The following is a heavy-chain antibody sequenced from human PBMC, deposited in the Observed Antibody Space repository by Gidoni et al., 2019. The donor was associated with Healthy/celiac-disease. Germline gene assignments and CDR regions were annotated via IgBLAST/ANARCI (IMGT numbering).Heavy chain of an antibody. CDR1: GGSISRYY. V-gene: IGHV4-4*07. CDR3: AREHPGIAVAGTWTGYDY. Sequence: QVQLQESGPGLVKPSETLSLTCTVSGGSISRYYWSWIRQPAGKGLEWIGRIYTSGSTNYNPSLKSRVTMSVETSKNQFSLKLSSVTAADTAVYYCAREHPGIAVAGTWTGYDYWGQGTLVTVSS. J-gene: IGHJ4*02. CDR2: IYTSGST. D-gene: IGHD6-19*01.